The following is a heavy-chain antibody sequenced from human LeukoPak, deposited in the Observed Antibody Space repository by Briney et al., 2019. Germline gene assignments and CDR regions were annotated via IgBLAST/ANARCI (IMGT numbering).Heavy chain of an antibody. CDR2: IYSVVST. D-gene: IGHD4-23*01. J-gene: IGHJ6*03. V-gene: IGHV3-66*02. CDR3: ARDADYGGKGYYYYYYMDV. CDR1: GFTVSSNY. Sequence: RGSLRLSCAASGFTVSSNYMSWVRQAPGQGLEWVSVIYSVVSTYYADCAKGRFTIARDNSKNTLYLQMNCLRAEDTAVYYCARDADYGGKGYYYYYYMDVWGKGTTVTVSS.